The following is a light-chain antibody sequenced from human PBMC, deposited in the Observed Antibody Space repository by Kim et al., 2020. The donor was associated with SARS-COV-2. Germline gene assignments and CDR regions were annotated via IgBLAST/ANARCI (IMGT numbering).Light chain of an antibody. CDR3: QAWDTTAPVL. CDR1: KLGERY. CDR2: KDN. V-gene: IGLV3-1*01. J-gene: IGLJ2*01. Sequence: SYELTQPPSVSVSPGQTASITCSGDKLGERYTSWYQQKPGQSPVLVIYKDNKRPSGIPERFSGSNSGNTATLTIGGTQAVDEADYYCQAWDTTAPVLFGVGTQLTVL.